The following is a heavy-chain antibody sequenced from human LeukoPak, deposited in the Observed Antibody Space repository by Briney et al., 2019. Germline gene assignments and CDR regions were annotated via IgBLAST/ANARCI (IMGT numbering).Heavy chain of an antibody. J-gene: IGHJ6*02. CDR1: GDSVSSNSAA. V-gene: IGHV6-1*01. CDR2: TYYRSKWYN. Sequence: SQTLSLTRAISGDSVSSNSAAWNWIRQSPSRGLEWLGRTYYRSKWYNDYAVSVKSRITINPYTSKNQFSLQLNSVTPEDTAVYYCARAPHADSSGYYLYYYYYYGMDVWGQGTTVTVSS. CDR3: ARAPHADSSGYYLYYYYYYGMDV. D-gene: IGHD3-22*01.